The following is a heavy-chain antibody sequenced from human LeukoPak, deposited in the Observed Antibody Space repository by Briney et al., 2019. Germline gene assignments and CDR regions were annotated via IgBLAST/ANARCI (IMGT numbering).Heavy chain of an antibody. CDR1: GLTVSSNY. J-gene: IGHJ6*02. Sequence: GGSLRLSCAASGLTVSSNYMSWVHQAPGKGLEWVSTLFSGGSTYYADSVKGRFIISRDYSKNTLYLQMNSLRVEDTAVYYCARLPNYYYGMDVWGQGTTVTVSS. CDR2: LFSGGST. CDR3: ARLPNYYYGMDV. V-gene: IGHV3-66*04.